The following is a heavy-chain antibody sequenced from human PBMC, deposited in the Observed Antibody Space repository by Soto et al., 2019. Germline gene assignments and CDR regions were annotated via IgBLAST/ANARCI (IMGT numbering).Heavy chain of an antibody. CDR1: GYTFTSYV. D-gene: IGHD3-3*01. CDR3: ARSEAYYDFWSGYYKYNWFDP. V-gene: IGHV1-18*01. CDR2: ISAYNGNT. J-gene: IGHJ5*02. Sequence: ASVKVSCNASGYTFTSYVISWVRQAPGQGLEWMGWISAYNGNTNYAQKLQGRVTMTTDTSTSTAYMELRSLRSDDTAVYYCARSEAYYDFWSGYYKYNWFDPWGQGTLVTVSS.